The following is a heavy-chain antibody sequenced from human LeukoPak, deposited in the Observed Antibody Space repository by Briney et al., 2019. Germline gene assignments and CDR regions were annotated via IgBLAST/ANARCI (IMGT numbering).Heavy chain of an antibody. CDR3: AKFATYYYGSGSEFFDY. CDR2: IHNDGST. CDR1: GFIVSSNY. D-gene: IGHD3-10*01. Sequence: GGSLRLSCAASGFIVSSNYMTWVRQAPGKGLEWVSVIHNDGSTYYAESVKGRFTISRDNSKNTLYLQMNSLRAEDTAVYYCAKFATYYYGSGSEFFDYWGQGTLVTVSS. V-gene: IGHV3-53*01. J-gene: IGHJ4*02.